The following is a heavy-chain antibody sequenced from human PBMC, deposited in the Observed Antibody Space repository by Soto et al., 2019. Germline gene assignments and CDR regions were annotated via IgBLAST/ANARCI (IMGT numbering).Heavy chain of an antibody. CDR1: GFTFTGHW. D-gene: IGHD2-2*01. Sequence: EVQLVESGGDLVQPGGSLRLSCAASGFTFTGHWMHWVRQVPGKGLVWVARINTEGDSTNYAASVKGRFTISRDSAANTVYLQMNGLGVDDTSVYFCAREAGYCSTTSCYRRAFDTWGQGTMVTVSS. V-gene: IGHV3-74*01. CDR3: AREAGYCSTTSCYRRAFDT. CDR2: INTEGDST. J-gene: IGHJ3*02.